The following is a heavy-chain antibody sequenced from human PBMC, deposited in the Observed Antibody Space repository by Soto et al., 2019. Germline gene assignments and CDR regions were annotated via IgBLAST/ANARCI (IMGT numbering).Heavy chain of an antibody. Sequence: SETLSLTCTVSGGSVTNSSYYWGWIRQSPGKGLEWIGSVYYRGRSYSKSSVKSRVTISVDTSKNRFSLSLNSVTASDTAVYFCVSQRTTVPTQAHFDYWGPGALVTVSS. D-gene: IGHD4-17*01. CDR1: GGSVTNSSYY. V-gene: IGHV4-39*01. CDR3: VSQRTTVPTQAHFDY. J-gene: IGHJ4*02. CDR2: VYYRGRS.